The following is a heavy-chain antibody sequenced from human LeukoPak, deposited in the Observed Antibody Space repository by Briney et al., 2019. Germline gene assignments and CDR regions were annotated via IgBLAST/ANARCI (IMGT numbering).Heavy chain of an antibody. CDR2: INAYKGDT. CDR3: ATKDYGDY. CDR1: GYSFSNFG. V-gene: IGHV1-18*01. J-gene: IGHJ4*02. Sequence: ASVEVSCKASGYSFSNFGINWLRQAPGQGLEWMGWINAYKGDTKYVQKFQGRVTMTTDTSTSTAYMELRSLRSDDTAIYYCATKDYGDYWGQGTLVTVSS.